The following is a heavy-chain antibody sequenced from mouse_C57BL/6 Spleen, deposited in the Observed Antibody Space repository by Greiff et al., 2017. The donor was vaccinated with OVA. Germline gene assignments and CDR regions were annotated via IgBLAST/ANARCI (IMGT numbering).Heavy chain of an antibody. Sequence: QVQLQQPGAELVKPGASVKMSCKASGYTFTSYWITWVKQRPGQGLEWIGDIYPGSGSTNYNEKFKSKATLTVDTSSSTAYMQRSSLTSEDSAVYYCARRRNGYDVYFDYWGQGTTLTVSS. CDR1: GYTFTSYW. CDR2: IYPGSGST. D-gene: IGHD2-2*01. V-gene: IGHV1-55*01. CDR3: ARRRNGYDVYFDY. J-gene: IGHJ2*01.